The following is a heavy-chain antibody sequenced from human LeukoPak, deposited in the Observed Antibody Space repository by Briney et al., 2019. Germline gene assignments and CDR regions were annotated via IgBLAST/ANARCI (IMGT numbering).Heavy chain of an antibody. CDR2: IYTSGST. V-gene: IGHV4-61*02. CDR1: GGSISSGSYY. CDR3: ARSPTAAYDR. J-gene: IGHJ4*02. D-gene: IGHD6-25*01. Sequence: SETLSLTCTVSGGSISSGSYYWSWIRQPAGKGLEWIGRIYTSGSTNYNPSLKSRVTISVDTSKNQFSLKLSSVTAADTAVYYCARSPTAAYDRWGQGTLVTVSS.